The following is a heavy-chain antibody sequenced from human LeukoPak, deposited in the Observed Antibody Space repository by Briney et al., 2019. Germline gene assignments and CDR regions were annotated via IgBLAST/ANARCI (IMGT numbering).Heavy chain of an antibody. CDR3: ARGPAMAAAGFLDNWFDP. J-gene: IGHJ5*02. CDR1: GGSISSYY. Sequence: PSETLSLTCTVSGGSISSYYWSWIRQPPGKGLEWIGYIYYSGSTNYNPSLKSRVTISVDTSKNQFSLKLSSVTAADTAVYYCARGPAMAAAGFLDNWFDPWGQGTLVTVSS. D-gene: IGHD6-13*01. V-gene: IGHV4-59*01. CDR2: IYYSGST.